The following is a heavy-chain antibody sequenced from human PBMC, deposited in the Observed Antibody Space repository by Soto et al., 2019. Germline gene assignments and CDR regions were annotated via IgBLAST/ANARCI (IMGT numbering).Heavy chain of an antibody. CDR1: GFSLTTYDMG. J-gene: IGHJ4*02. Sequence: QITLKESGPTLVRPAQTLTLTCAFSGFSLTTYDMGVAWIRQPPGKALEWLALIYWDDDKRYSPSLKDRLAISKDTSRNQVVLTITIMGPGDTATYFCSHAGDYDLLTFDHWGPGTLVTVSS. CDR3: SHAGDYDLLTFDH. D-gene: IGHD4-17*01. CDR2: IYWDDDK. V-gene: IGHV2-5*02.